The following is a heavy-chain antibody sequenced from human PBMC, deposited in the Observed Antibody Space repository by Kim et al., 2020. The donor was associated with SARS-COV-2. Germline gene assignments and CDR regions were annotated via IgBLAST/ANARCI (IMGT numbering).Heavy chain of an antibody. CDR3: AVEMATIGAFDI. D-gene: IGHD5-12*01. Sequence: HNPSLKSRGTISLDTSKNQFSLKLSSVTAADTAVYYCAVEMATIGAFDIWGPGTMVTVSS. V-gene: IGHV4-39*01. J-gene: IGHJ3*02.